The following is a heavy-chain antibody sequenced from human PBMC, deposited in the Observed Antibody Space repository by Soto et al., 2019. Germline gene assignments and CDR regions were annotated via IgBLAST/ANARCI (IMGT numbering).Heavy chain of an antibody. J-gene: IGHJ4*02. V-gene: IGHV1-69*01. Sequence: QVQLVQSGAEVQKPGSSVKVSCKASGGTFSSYAISWVRQAPGQGLEWMGGIIPIFGTANYAQKFQGRVTITAEEPASTAYMELSSLRSEDTAVYYCASERGTIFGVVTPLDYWGQGTLVTVSS. CDR2: IIPIFGTA. CDR3: ASERGTIFGVVTPLDY. D-gene: IGHD3-3*01. CDR1: GGTFSSYA.